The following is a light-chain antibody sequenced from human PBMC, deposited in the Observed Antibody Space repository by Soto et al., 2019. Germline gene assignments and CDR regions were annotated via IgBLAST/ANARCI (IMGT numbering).Light chain of an antibody. Sequence: QSVLTQPASVSGSPGQSITIACTGTSSDVGGYTYVSWFQQHPGKAPKLMISEVSNRPSGVSNRFSASKSGNTASLTISGLQSEDEATYYCCSYAGSSTFVFGTGTKVTVL. CDR2: EVS. CDR3: CSYAGSSTFV. J-gene: IGLJ1*01. CDR1: SSDVGGYTY. V-gene: IGLV2-14*01.